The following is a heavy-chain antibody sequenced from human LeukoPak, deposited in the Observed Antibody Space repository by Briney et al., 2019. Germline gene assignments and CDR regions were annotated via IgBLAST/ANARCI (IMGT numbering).Heavy chain of an antibody. CDR2: ITPYNGDT. Sequence: ASVKVSCKASGYIFANYGITRVRQAPGQGLEWMGWITPYNGDTYYAQRLQGRVTMTTDTSTSTAYMEVRSLRSDDTAVYYCARARATRDCSSSSCWEMGWFDPWGQGTLVTVSS. CDR1: GYIFANYG. CDR3: ARARATRDCSSSSCWEMGWFDP. V-gene: IGHV1-18*01. J-gene: IGHJ5*02. D-gene: IGHD2-2*01.